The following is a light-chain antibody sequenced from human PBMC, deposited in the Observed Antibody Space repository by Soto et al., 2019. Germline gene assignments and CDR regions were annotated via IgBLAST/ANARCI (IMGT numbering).Light chain of an antibody. CDR1: SSDVGGYNY. CDR2: DVS. Sequence: QSALTQPASVSGSPGQSITISCTGTSSDVGGYNYVSCYQQHPGKAPKLMIYDVSNRPSGVSYRFSGSKSGNTASLTISGLQAEDEDDYYCTSYTSSSTDVFGNGTKLTVL. CDR3: TSYTSSSTDV. J-gene: IGLJ1*01. V-gene: IGLV2-14*01.